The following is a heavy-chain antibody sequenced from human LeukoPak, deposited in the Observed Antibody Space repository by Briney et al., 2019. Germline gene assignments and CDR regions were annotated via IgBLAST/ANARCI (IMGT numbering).Heavy chain of an antibody. CDR2: ISSSGSTI. Sequence: GGSLRLSCAASGFTVSSNYMNWVRQAPGKGLEWVSYISSSGSTIYYADSVKGRFTISRDNAKNSLYLQMNSLRAEDTAVYYCARVFLTGYYNWFDPWGQGTLVTVSS. V-gene: IGHV3-48*03. CDR1: GFTVSSNY. J-gene: IGHJ5*02. D-gene: IGHD3-9*01. CDR3: ARVFLTGYYNWFDP.